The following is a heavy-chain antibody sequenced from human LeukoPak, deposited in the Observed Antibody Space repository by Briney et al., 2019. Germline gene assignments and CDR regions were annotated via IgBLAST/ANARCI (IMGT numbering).Heavy chain of an antibody. CDR3: ARDHGYQLLTYLGV. V-gene: IGHV3-11*01. J-gene: IGHJ6*03. CDR1: GFTFSDYY. CDR2: ISSSGSTI. D-gene: IGHD2-2*01. Sequence: GGSLRLSCAASGFTFSDYYMSWIRQAPGKGLEWVSYISSSGSTIYYVDSVKGRFTISRDNAKNSLYLQMNSLRAEDTAVYYCARDHGYQLLTYLGVWGKGTTVTVSS.